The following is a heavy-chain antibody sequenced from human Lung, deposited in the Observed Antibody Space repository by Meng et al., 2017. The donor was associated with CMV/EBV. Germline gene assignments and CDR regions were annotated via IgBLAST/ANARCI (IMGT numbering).Heavy chain of an antibody. D-gene: IGHD3/OR15-3a*01. CDR2: ISETSSYI. Sequence: GGSLRLSFAASGFTFNSYAMNWVRQAQGKGLEWVSYISETSSYIYYADSVKGRFTISRDNANKSLYLQMNSLRAEDTALYYCVRDWTYAWGQGPLVTVSS. V-gene: IGHV3-21*01. CDR3: VRDWTYA. CDR1: GFTFNSYA. J-gene: IGHJ5*02.